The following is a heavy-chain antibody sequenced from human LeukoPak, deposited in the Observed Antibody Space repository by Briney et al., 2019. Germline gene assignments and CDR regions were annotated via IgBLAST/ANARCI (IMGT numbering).Heavy chain of an antibody. CDR1: GGSISSGSYY. V-gene: IGHV4-61*02. D-gene: IGHD2-2*01. CDR2: IYTSGST. J-gene: IGHJ5*02. Sequence: SETLSLTCTVSGGSISSGSYYWSWIRQPAGKGLEWIGRIYTSGSTNYNPSLKSRVTISVDTSKNQFSLKLSSVTAADTAVYYCARGHIVVVPAAQTNKNWFDPWGQGTLVIVSS. CDR3: ARGHIVVVPAAQTNKNWFDP.